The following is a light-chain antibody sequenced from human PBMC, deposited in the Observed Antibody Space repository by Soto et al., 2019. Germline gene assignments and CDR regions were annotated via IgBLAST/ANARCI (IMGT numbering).Light chain of an antibody. V-gene: IGKV1-33*01. J-gene: IGKJ5*01. CDR2: DAS. Sequence: DIQMTQSPSSLSASVGDRVTITCQASQDISNYLNWYQQKPGKAPKLLIYDASNLETGVPSRFSGTRSGTDFTSTISSLQPEDIATYYCQLYANLPSITFGQGTRLEIK. CDR1: QDISNY. CDR3: QLYANLPSIT.